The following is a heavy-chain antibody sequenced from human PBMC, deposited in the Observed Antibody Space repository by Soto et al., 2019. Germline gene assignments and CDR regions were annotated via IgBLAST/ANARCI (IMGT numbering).Heavy chain of an antibody. D-gene: IGHD3-22*01. J-gene: IGHJ4*02. V-gene: IGHV1-24*01. CDR1: GYTLTELS. CDR2: FDPEDGET. CDR3: ATEKSYYYDSSGYSVSCYFDY. Sequence: ASVKVSCKVSGYTLTELSMHWVRQAPGKGLEWMGGFDPEDGETIYAQKFQGRVTMTEDTSTDTACMELSSLRSEDTAVYYCATEKSYYYDSSGYSVSCYFDYWGQGTLVTVSS.